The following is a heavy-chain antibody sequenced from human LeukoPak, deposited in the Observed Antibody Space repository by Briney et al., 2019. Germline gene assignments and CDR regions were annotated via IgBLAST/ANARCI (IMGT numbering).Heavy chain of an antibody. D-gene: IGHD6-19*01. J-gene: IGHJ4*02. CDR2: IYYSGST. V-gene: IGHV4-59*08. CDR1: GGSISTYY. CDR3: ARAVSGRFDY. Sequence: SSETLSLTCTVSGGSISTYYWSWIRQPPGKGLEWIGYIYYSGSTNYNPSLKSRVTISVDTSKNQFSLKLSSVTAADTAIYYCARAVSGRFDYWGQGTLVTVSS.